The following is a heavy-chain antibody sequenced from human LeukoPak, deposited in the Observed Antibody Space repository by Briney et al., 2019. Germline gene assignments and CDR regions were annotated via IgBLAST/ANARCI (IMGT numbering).Heavy chain of an antibody. D-gene: IGHD6-19*01. CDR3: ARDVGAHGSGWYSVAFDM. CDR2: IYTSGYT. V-gene: IGHV4-4*07. CDR1: VGSFSGYY. Sequence: SETLSLTRTDSVGSFSGYYWSWIRPPARKGLECIGRIYTSGYTNYNPSLKSRVTMSVDTSKNQSSLKLSSVTAADTAVYYCARDVGAHGSGWYSVAFDMWGQGTMVTVSS. J-gene: IGHJ3*02.